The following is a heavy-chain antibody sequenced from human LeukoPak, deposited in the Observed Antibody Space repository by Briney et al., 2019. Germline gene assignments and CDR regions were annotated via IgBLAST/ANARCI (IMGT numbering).Heavy chain of an antibody. J-gene: IGHJ5*02. CDR3: ARGSPLYCGGDCPPQT. Sequence: PSETLSLTCAVYGGSFSGYYWSCIRQPPGKGLEWIGEINHSGSTNYNPSLKSRVIILVDTSKNQFSLKLSSVTVADTAVYYCARGSPLYCGGDCPPQTWGQGTLVTVSS. V-gene: IGHV4-34*01. D-gene: IGHD2-21*02. CDR2: INHSGST. CDR1: GGSFSGYY.